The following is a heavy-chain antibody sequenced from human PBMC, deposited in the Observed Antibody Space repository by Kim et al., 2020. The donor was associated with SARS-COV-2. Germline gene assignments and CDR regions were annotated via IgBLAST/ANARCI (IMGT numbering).Heavy chain of an antibody. Sequence: GGSLRLSCAASGFTFSDHYMDWVRQAPGRGLEWVGRSRDKIRSYSTEYAASVRGRFTISRDDSRNSVYLQMNSLKTDDTAVYYCGRGILGAINDLWGQGTLVTAAS. J-gene: IGHJ5*02. D-gene: IGHD1-26*01. CDR3: GRGILGAINDL. CDR2: SRDKIRSYST. V-gene: IGHV3-72*01. CDR1: GFTFSDHY.